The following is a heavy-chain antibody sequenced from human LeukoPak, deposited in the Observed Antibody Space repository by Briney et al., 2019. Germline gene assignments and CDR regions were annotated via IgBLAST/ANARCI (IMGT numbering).Heavy chain of an antibody. CDR1: GGSFRGYY. V-gene: IGHV4-34*01. CDR2: MSHSGGT. Sequence: SETLSLTCGVNGGSFRGYYWTWIRQPPGKGLEWIGEMSHSGGTNYSPSLKSRVTISVDTSKNQFSLRLKSVTAADTAVYYCAVKAGYSNSRYYPPTYYFESWGQGTLVTVSS. D-gene: IGHD6-13*01. CDR3: AVKAGYSNSRYYPPTYYFES. J-gene: IGHJ4*02.